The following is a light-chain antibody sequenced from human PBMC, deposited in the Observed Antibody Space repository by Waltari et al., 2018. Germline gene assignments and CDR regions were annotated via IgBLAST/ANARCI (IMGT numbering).Light chain of an antibody. CDR3: SSYTSSSSWV. Sequence: QSALTQPASVSGSPGQSITISCTGTSSDVGGYNYVPWYQQHPGKAPKLMIYDVSNQPSVVSNRFSGSKSGNTASLTISGLQAEDEADYYCSSYTSSSSWVFGGGTKLTVL. CDR2: DVS. CDR1: SSDVGGYNY. V-gene: IGLV2-14*01. J-gene: IGLJ3*02.